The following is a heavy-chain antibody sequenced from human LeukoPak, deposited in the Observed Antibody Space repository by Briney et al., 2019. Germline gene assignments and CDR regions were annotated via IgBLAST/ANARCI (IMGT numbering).Heavy chain of an antibody. CDR1: GGTFRGFF. CDR3: ARGLRFHIGSGNWFDL. D-gene: IGHD3-10*01. CDR2: IDHSGST. Sequence: SETLSLTCAVSGGTFRGFFWSWIRQPPGKGPAWIGEIDHSGSTNYDPSLESRVTLSVDMSKNQVSLTLNSVTAADTAVYYCARGLRFHIGSGNWFDLWGQGTLVTVSS. J-gene: IGHJ5*02. V-gene: IGHV4-34*01.